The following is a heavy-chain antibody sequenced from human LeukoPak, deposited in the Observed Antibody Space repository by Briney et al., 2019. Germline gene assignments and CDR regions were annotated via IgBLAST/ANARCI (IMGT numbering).Heavy chain of an antibody. CDR2: ISTSTTTI. Sequence: GGSLRLSCEASGFTFSSYSMNWVRQAPGKGLEWISYISTSTTTIYYANSVKGRFTISRDNAKNSLYLQMNSLRAEDTAVYYCARSRYSSSWYDGYYFDYWGQGTLVTVSS. D-gene: IGHD6-13*01. J-gene: IGHJ4*02. V-gene: IGHV3-48*04. CDR1: GFTFSSYS. CDR3: ARSRYSSSWYDGYYFDY.